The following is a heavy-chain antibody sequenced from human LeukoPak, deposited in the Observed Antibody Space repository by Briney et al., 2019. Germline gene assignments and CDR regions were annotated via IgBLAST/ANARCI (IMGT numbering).Heavy chain of an antibody. D-gene: IGHD2-2*01. CDR2: ISAYNGNT. Sequence: ASVKVSCKASGYTFTSYGISWVRQAPGQGLEWMGWISAYNGNTNYAQKLQGRVTMTTDTSTSTAYMELRSLRSDDTAVYYCARRGDIVVVPAAMGLFDYWGQGTLVTVSS. V-gene: IGHV1-18*01. CDR3: ARRGDIVVVPAAMGLFDY. CDR1: GYTFTSYG. J-gene: IGHJ4*02.